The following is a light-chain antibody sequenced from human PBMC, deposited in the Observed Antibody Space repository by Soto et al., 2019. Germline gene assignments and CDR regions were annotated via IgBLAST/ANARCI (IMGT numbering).Light chain of an antibody. CDR1: QSVSSY. CDR3: QQRSNWPPHA. V-gene: IGKV3-11*01. Sequence: EIVLTQSPATLSLSPGERATLSCRASQSVSSYLAWYQQKPGQAPRLLIYDASNSATGIPARFSGSGSGTDFTLTIRRLMPEDFAVYYCQQRSNWPPHAFGGGTKVEIK. J-gene: IGKJ4*01. CDR2: DAS.